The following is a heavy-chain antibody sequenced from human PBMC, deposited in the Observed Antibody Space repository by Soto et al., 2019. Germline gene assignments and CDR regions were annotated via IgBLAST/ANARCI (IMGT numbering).Heavy chain of an antibody. CDR2: VYHTGNT. V-gene: IGHV4-59*01. CDR1: GVSITSYY. Sequence: KPSETLSLTCSVSGVSITSYYWTWIRHSPGKGLEWIGCVYHTGNTYYNPFLKSRVTISLDTSKNQVSLRLRSVTAADTAVYYCAREQYNWKLWGQGTLVTVSS. CDR3: AREQYNWKL. J-gene: IGHJ4*02. D-gene: IGHD1-20*01.